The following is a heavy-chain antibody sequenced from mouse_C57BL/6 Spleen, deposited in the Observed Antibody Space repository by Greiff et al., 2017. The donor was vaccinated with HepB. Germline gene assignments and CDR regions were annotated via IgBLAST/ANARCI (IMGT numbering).Heavy chain of an antibody. Sequence: VQLQQSGAELVRPGASVKLSCTASGFNIKDDYMHWVKQRPEQGLEWIGWIDPENGDTEYASKFQGKATITADTSSHTAYLQLSSLTSEDTAVYYCTIGDYFDYWGQGTTLTVSS. D-gene: IGHD3-1*01. V-gene: IGHV14-4*01. CDR2: IDPENGDT. CDR1: GFNIKDDY. J-gene: IGHJ2*01. CDR3: TIGDYFDY.